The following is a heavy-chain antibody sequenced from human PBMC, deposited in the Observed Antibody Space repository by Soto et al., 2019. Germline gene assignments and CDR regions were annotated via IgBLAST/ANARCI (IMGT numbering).Heavy chain of an antibody. J-gene: IGHJ4*02. CDR2: INPNSGGT. V-gene: IGHV1-2*02. D-gene: IGHD6-19*01. CDR3: ASAEVTGTAGLDF. Sequence: ALVKCSCKASGYTFSGFYMHWVRQAPGQGLEWMGWINPNSGGTKSAEKFQGRVTMTRDTSISTAYMELSRLTSDDTAVYYCASAEVTGTAGLDFWGQGTQVTVSS. CDR1: GYTFSGFY.